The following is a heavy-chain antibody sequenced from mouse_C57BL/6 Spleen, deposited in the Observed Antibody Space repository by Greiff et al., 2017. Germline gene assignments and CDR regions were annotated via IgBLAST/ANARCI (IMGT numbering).Heavy chain of an antibody. V-gene: IGHV1-42*01. CDR3: ARGAYYSNYGYFDV. D-gene: IGHD2-5*01. CDR2: INPSTGGT. CDR1: GYSFTGYY. J-gene: IGHJ1*03. Sequence: VQLQQSGPELVKPGASVKISCKASGYSFTGYYMNWVKQSPEKSLEWIGEINPSTGGTTYNQKFKAKATLTVDKSSSTAYMQLKSLTSEDSAVYYCARGAYYSNYGYFDVWGTGTTVTVSS.